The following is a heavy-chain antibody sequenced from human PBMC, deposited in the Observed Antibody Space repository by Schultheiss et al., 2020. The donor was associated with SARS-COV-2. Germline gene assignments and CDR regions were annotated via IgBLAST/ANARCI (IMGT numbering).Heavy chain of an antibody. CDR2: IYTSGST. Sequence: SQTLSLTCTVSGGSISSSSYYWSWIRQPAGKGLEWIGRIYTSGSTNYNPSLKSRVTMSVDTSKNQFSLKLSSVTAADTAVYYCARDAYRQQLANRNYYYYGMDVWGQGTTVTVSS. D-gene: IGHD6-13*01. J-gene: IGHJ6*02. CDR3: ARDAYRQQLANRNYYYYGMDV. CDR1: GGSISSSSYY. V-gene: IGHV4-61*02.